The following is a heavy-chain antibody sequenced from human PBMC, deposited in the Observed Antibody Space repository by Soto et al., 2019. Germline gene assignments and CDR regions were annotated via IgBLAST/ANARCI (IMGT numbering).Heavy chain of an antibody. J-gene: IGHJ5*02. V-gene: IGHV1-69*13. CDR1: GGTFSSYA. Sequence: SVKVSCKGSGGTFSSYAISWVRQAPGQGLERMRGISPIFGTANYAQKFQGRATITADESTSTAYMELSSLRPEDTAVYYCASGDFTTVVTPMWFDPWGQGTLVTVSS. CDR3: ASGDFTTVVTPMWFDP. D-gene: IGHD4-17*01. CDR2: ISPIFGTA.